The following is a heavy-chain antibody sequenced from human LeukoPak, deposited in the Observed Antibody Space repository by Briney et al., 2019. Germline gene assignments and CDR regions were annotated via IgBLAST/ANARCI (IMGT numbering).Heavy chain of an antibody. J-gene: IGHJ4*02. Sequence: GGSLRLSCAASGFTFSSYDMNWVRQAPGKGLEWVSYISSSGSTKYYADSTKGRLTISRDNAKNTLYLQVSGLRAEDTAIYYCARVSSGSYYILDYWGQGTLVTVSS. CDR2: ISSSGSTK. CDR1: GFTFSSYD. D-gene: IGHD1-26*01. CDR3: ARVSSGSYYILDY. V-gene: IGHV3-48*03.